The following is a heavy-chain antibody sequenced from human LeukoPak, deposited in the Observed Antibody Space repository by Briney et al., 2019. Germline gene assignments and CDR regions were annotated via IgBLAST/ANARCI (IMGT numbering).Heavy chain of an antibody. CDR2: ISSSSSYI. J-gene: IGHJ6*03. Sequence: GGSLRLSCAASGFTFSSYSMNWVRQAPGKGLEWVSSISSSSSYIYYADSVKGRFTISRDNAKNSLYPQMNSLRAEDTAVYYCARGPLGVAAAGSYYYYYMDVWGKGTTVTISS. CDR3: ARGPLGVAAAGSYYYYYMDV. CDR1: GFTFSSYS. V-gene: IGHV3-21*04. D-gene: IGHD6-13*01.